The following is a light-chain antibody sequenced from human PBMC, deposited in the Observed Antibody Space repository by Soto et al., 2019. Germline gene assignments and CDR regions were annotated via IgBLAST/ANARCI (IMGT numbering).Light chain of an antibody. J-gene: IGKJ1*01. CDR1: QDISRW. CDR2: AAS. CDR3: QQANSFPPWT. Sequence: DLQMTQSPSSVSASVGDRVTITCRASQDISRWLAWYQQKPGTAPKLLIYAASSLQSGVSSRFSGSGSGTDFTLTISSLQPEDFATYYCQQANSFPPWTFGQGTKVEIK. V-gene: IGKV1-12*01.